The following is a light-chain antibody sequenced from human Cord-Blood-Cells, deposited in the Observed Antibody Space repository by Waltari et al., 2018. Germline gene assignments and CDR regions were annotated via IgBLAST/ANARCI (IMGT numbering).Light chain of an antibody. CDR1: QSISSY. J-gene: IGKJ4*01. CDR3: QQSYSTPLT. CDR2: AAS. Sequence: DIQMTQSPSSLSASVGDRATITCRASQSISSYLNLYQQKPGKAPKLLSYAASSLQSGVPSRFSGSGSGTDFTLTISSLQPEDFATYYCQQSYSTPLTFGAGTKVEIK. V-gene: IGKV1-39*01.